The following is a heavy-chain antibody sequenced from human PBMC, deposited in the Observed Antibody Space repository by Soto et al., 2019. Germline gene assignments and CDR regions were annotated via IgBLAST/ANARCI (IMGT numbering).Heavy chain of an antibody. J-gene: IGHJ4*02. D-gene: IGHD4-17*01. CDR2: IYYSGST. V-gene: IGHV4-31*03. Sequence: SETLSLTCTVSGGSISSGGYYWSWIRQHPGKGLEWIGYIYYSGSTYYNPSLKSRVTISVDTSKNQFSLKLSSVTAADTAVYYCARHDYGGNSGFDYWGQGTLVTVSS. CDR1: GGSISSGGYY. CDR3: ARHDYGGNSGFDY.